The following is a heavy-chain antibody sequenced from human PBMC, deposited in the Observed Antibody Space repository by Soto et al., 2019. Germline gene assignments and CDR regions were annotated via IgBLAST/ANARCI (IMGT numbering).Heavy chain of an antibody. CDR2: IDHSGST. J-gene: IGHJ4*02. Sequence: QVQLQESGPGLVKPSGTLSLTCAVSGGSISSTNWWNWVRQPPGKGLEWIGEIDHSGSTNYNPSLKSRVTTSVDKPKNQFSLKLSSVTAADTAVYYCVRDSGNGWKDYWGQGTLVTVSS. V-gene: IGHV4-4*02. CDR1: GGSISSTNW. D-gene: IGHD6-19*01. CDR3: VRDSGNGWKDY.